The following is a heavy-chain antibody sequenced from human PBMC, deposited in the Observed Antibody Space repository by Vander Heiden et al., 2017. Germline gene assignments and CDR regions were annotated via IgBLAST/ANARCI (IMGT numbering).Heavy chain of an antibody. V-gene: IGHV3-9*01. CDR3: AKDKDYGDYGRLDY. J-gene: IGHJ4*02. D-gene: IGHD4-17*01. CDR1: GFLFDDYA. CDR2: ISWNGGSI. Sequence: EVQLVESGGGLVQPGRSLRLSCAASGFLFDDYAMHWVRQAPGKGLEWVSGISWNGGSIGYADPVKGRFTISRDNAKNSLYLQMNSLRAEDTALYYCAKDKDYGDYGRLDYWGQGTLVTVSS.